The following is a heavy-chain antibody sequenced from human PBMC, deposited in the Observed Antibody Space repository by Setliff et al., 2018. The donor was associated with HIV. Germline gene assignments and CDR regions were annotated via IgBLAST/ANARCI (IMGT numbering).Heavy chain of an antibody. V-gene: IGHV4-34*01. D-gene: IGHD2-21*02. J-gene: IGHJ4*02. Sequence: SETLSLTCSVYGTSSSDHYWSWVRQTPGKGLEWIGEMNQSGTTNYNPSLKSRVTISIDTSERQFSLKLTSVTAADTAVYYCVRWYYCVSGACYRADYWGQGTMVTVSS. CDR2: MNQSGTT. CDR3: VRWYYCVSGACYRADY. CDR1: GTSSSDHY.